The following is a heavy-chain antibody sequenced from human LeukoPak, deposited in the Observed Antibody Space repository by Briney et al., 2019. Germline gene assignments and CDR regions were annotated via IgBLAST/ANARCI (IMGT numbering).Heavy chain of an antibody. CDR1: GGSISSYY. CDR3: ARDRLRWSHGAFDI. J-gene: IGHJ3*02. D-gene: IGHD4-23*01. CDR2: IYYSGST. V-gene: IGHV4-59*01. Sequence: SETLSLTCTVSGGSISSYYWSWIRQPPGKGLEWIGYIYYSGSTNYNPSLKSRVTISVDTSKNQFSLKLSSVTAADTAVYYCARDRLRWSHGAFDIWGQGTMVTVSS.